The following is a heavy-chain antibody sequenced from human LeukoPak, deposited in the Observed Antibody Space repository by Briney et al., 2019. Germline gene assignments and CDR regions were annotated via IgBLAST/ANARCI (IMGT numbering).Heavy chain of an antibody. J-gene: IGHJ6*02. CDR1: RFAFSTFW. Sequence: GGSLRLSCAASRFAFSTFWMNWVRQAPGEGLEWVASINQDGSERYYVDSVKGRFTISRDNAKDSLYLQMNNLRAVDTALYYCARNNDMDVWGQGTTVIVSS. CDR2: INQDGSER. V-gene: IGHV3-7*03. D-gene: IGHD1/OR15-1a*01. CDR3: ARNNDMDV.